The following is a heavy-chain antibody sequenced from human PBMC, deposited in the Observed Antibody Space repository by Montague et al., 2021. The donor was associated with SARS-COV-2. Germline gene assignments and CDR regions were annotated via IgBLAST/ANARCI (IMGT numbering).Heavy chain of an antibody. CDR3: ARHVYDILTGYYTYWYFDL. CDR2: IYYSGST. V-gene: IGHV4-39*01. CDR1: GGSISSSSYY. D-gene: IGHD3-9*01. Sequence: SETLSLTCTVSGGSISSSSYYWGWIRQPLGKGLERIGSIYYSGSTYYNPSLKSRVTISVDTSKNQFSLKLSSVTAADTAVYYCARHVYDILTGYYTYWYFDLWGRGTLVTVSS. J-gene: IGHJ2*01.